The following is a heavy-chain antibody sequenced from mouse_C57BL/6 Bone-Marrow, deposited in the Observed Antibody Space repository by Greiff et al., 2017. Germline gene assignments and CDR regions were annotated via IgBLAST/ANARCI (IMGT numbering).Heavy chain of an antibody. Sequence: QVQLQQSGPELVKPGASVKLSCKASGYTFTSYDINWVKKRPGQGLEWIGWIYPRDGSTKYNEKFKGKATLTVDTSSSTAYMELHILTSKDSAVYVWARLGFGGRSGDWYFDVWGTGTTVTVSS. CDR3: ARLGFGGRSGDWYFDV. CDR1: GYTFTSYD. D-gene: IGHD1-1*01. J-gene: IGHJ1*03. CDR2: IYPRDGST. V-gene: IGHV1-85*01.